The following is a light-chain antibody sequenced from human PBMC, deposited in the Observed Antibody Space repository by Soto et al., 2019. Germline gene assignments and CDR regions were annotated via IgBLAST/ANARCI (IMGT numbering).Light chain of an antibody. CDR1: SSDVGGYNY. V-gene: IGLV2-14*01. Sequence: QSVLTQTASVSGSPGQSITISCTGTSSDVGGYNYVSWYQQRPGKPPKFMIYEVTNRPSGVSNRFSGSKSGNTASLTISGLQAEDEADYYCASYTSRGTRVFGTGTKLTVL. CDR2: EVT. J-gene: IGLJ1*01. CDR3: ASYTSRGTRV.